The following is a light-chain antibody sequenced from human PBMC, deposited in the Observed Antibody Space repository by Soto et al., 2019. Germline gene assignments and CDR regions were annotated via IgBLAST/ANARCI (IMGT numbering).Light chain of an antibody. CDR3: QHYGRPQWT. CDR2: GIF. V-gene: IGKV3-20*01. J-gene: IGKJ1*01. Sequence: EIVLTQSPDTLSLSPGERATLSCRASQSGYNGYLAWYQQRPGQPPRLLIYGIFTRANGIPDRFSGSGSRTDFTLTINKLEPEDSAVYYCQHYGRPQWTFGQGTKVEIK. CDR1: QSGYNGY.